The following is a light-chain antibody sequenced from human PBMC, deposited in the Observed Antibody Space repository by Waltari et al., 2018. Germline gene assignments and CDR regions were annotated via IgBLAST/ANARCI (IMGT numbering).Light chain of an antibody. J-gene: IGKJ2*01. Sequence: IVMNQSPAYLAMSLGGRANANCKSNPTLFYRSNNKNYLAWYQQKPGKPPKVLIYWASTRESGVPDRFSGSGSGTNFTLTISSLQAEDVAVYYCHQYFNTPYTFGQGTKLEIK. CDR3: HQYFNTPYT. CDR2: WAS. V-gene: IGKV4-1*01. CDR1: PTLFYRSNNKNY.